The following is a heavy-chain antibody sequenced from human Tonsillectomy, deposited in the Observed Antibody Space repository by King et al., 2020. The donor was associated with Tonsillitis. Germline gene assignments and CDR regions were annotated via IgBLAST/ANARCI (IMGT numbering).Heavy chain of an antibody. CDR3: ARDSKYYGDYEDY. V-gene: IGHV3-7*03. D-gene: IGHD4-17*01. CDR2: IKHDESEK. CDR1: GFTFSSYW. J-gene: IGHJ4*02. Sequence: VQLVESGGGLVQPGGSLRLSCAASGFTFSSYWMSWVRQAPGKGLEWVANIKHDESEKDYVDSVKGRFTISRDNAKNSLYLQMNSLRAEDTAVYYCARDSKYYGDYEDYWGQGTLVTVSS.